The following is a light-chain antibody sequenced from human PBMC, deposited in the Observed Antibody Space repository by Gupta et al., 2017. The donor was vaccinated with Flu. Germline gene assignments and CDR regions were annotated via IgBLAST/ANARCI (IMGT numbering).Light chain of an antibody. V-gene: IGKV3-20*01. CDR1: QSVSSSY. CDR2: GAS. J-gene: IGKJ3*01. CDR3: QQDGSSPFT. Sequence: GTLSLSPGERATLSCRASQSVSSSYLAWYQQKPGQAPRLLIYGASSRATGIPDRFSGSESGTDFTLTISRLEPEDFAVYYCQQDGSSPFTFGPGTTVDIK.